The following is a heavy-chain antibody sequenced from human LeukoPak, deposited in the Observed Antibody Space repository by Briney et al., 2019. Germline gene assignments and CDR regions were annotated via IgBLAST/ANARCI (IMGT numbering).Heavy chain of an antibody. CDR2: ITASGHII. CDR3: AKDASNYFWYFDL. V-gene: IGHV3-23*01. Sequence: PGGSLRLSCAGSGFIFSTYAMTWVRQAPGKGLEWVSGITASGHIINYADSVKGRFTISRDNSKNTLYLQMSSLRAEDTAVYYCAKDASNYFWYFDLWGRGTLVTVS. CDR1: GFIFSTYA. J-gene: IGHJ2*01. D-gene: IGHD1-1*01.